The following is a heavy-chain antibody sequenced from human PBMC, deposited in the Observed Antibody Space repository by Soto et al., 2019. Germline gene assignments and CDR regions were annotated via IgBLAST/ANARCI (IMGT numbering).Heavy chain of an antibody. CDR1: GGSITSRESY. V-gene: IGHV4-39*01. D-gene: IGHD3-10*01. J-gene: IGHJ6*02. Sequence: SETLSLTCSVSGGSITSRESYWGWIRQPPGKGLEWIGTIYFSGSTYYNPSLKSRVTMSADTSKNQFSLKLSSVTAADTAVYFCARQSEYYYASGRAAPLYGMDVWGQGTTVT. CDR3: ARQSEYYYASGRAAPLYGMDV. CDR2: IYFSGST.